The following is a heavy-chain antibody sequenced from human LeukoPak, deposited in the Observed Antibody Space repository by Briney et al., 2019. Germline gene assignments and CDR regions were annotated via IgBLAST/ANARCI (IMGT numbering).Heavy chain of an antibody. CDR3: AKASRVSNADAVL. D-gene: IGHD1-1*01. V-gene: IGHV3-23*01. Sequence: GGSLTLSCEASGFTYSNYAMSWVRQAPARGLEWVSSLRGDGDTFYADSVKGRFTLSRDDSRNTVYLHLNNLRVEDTAVYYWAKASRVSNADAVLWGQGTLVPVYS. J-gene: IGHJ4*02. CDR2: LRGDGDT. CDR1: GFTYSNYA.